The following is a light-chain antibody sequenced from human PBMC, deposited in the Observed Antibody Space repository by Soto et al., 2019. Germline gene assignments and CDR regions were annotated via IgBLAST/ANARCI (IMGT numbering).Light chain of an antibody. CDR3: NSYTSSTSRPYV. J-gene: IGLJ1*01. Sequence: QSALTQPASVSGSPGQSITISCTGTTNYVGGYNYVSWYQQHPGKAPKLLIFEVSSRPSGVSNRFSGSKSGNTASLTISARQAEDEADYFCNSYTSSTSRPYVFGTGTKVTVL. CDR1: TNYVGGYNY. V-gene: IGLV2-14*01. CDR2: EVS.